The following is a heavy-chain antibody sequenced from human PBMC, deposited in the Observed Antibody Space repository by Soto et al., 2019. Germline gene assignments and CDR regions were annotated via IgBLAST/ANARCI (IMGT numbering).Heavy chain of an antibody. J-gene: IGHJ6*03. CDR1: RGSSSSYY. CDR3: ARTPLSRIAARRTPDSYYMDV. V-gene: IGHV4-59*01. Sequence: PSETLSRTCTVSRGSSSSYYWSWIRQPPGKGLEWIGYIYYSGSTNYNPSLKSRVTISVDTSKNQFSLKLSSVTAADTAVYYCARTPLSRIAARRTPDSYYMDVWGQGTTVTVSS. CDR2: IYYSGST. D-gene: IGHD6-6*01.